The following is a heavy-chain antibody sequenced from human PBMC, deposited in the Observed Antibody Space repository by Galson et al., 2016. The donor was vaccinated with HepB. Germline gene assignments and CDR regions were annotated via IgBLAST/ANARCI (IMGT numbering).Heavy chain of an antibody. CDR1: GYTLTELS. D-gene: IGHD2-2*01. V-gene: IGHV1-24*01. J-gene: IGHJ4*01. CDR3: ATDPIIGMYSTSWYYFDY. Sequence: SVKVSCKVSGYTLTELSIHWVRQAPGKGLEWMGGFDPEDRETIYSRKFQGRVTMTEDTSTDTTYMELSSLRSEDTAVYFCATDPIIGMYSTSWYYFDYWGQGTLVTVSS. CDR2: FDPEDRET.